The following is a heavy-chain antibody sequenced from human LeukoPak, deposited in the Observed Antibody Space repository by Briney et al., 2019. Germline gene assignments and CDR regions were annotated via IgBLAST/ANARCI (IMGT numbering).Heavy chain of an antibody. D-gene: IGHD5-18*01. CDR3: AVYPAMDN. CDR2: ISSIGGST. J-gene: IGHJ4*02. CDR1: GFPFSSYA. Sequence: GSLRLSCPASGFPFSSYAMHWVRQAPGKGLEYVSAISSIGGSTYYANSVKGRFTISRDNSKNTMYLQMGSLRAEDMAVYYCAVYPAMDNWGQGTLVTVSS. V-gene: IGHV3-64*01.